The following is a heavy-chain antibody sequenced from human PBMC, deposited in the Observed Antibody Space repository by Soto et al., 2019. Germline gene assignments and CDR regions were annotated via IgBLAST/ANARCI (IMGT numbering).Heavy chain of an antibody. CDR1: GFTFGGYG. CDR2: ISNDGINK. J-gene: IGHJ4*02. Sequence: QVQLVESGGGVVQPGRSLRLSCAASGFTFGGYGMHWVRQAPGKGLEWVAVISNDGINKYYVDSVRGRFTISRDNSKNTLDLQMNSLRPEDTAVYYCGKDRVSEHNNGWPHGHWGQGTLVTVSS. CDR3: GKDRVSEHNNGWPHGH. V-gene: IGHV3-30*18. D-gene: IGHD6-19*01.